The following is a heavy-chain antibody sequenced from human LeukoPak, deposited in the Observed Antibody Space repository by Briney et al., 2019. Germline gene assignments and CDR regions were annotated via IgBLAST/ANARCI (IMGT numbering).Heavy chain of an antibody. CDR2: IYYSGTT. Sequence: SETLSLTCIVSDGSISGYYWSWIRQPPGKGLEWIGYIYYSGTTNYNPSLTSRLTISVDTSKNQVFLMLSSVTAADTAVYYCARQPSNTASLDYWGPGILVTVSS. CDR3: ARQPSNTASLDY. V-gene: IGHV4-59*01. J-gene: IGHJ4*02. D-gene: IGHD2-8*01. CDR1: DGSISGYY.